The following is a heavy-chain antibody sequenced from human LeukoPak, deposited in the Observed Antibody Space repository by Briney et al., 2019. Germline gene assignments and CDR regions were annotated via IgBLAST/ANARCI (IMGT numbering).Heavy chain of an antibody. CDR1: GDSFSRSSYY. CDR2: IYYIGST. V-gene: IGHV4-61*01. D-gene: IGHD3-22*01. CDR3: ARYYDSTGSFDY. Sequence: SETLSLTCTVSGDSFSRSSYYWTWKRQPPGKGMEWIGYIYYIGSTNYNPSLRSLLTMSVDTYKNQFSLRLSSVIAADTAVYYCARYYDSTGSFDYWGQGTLVTVSS. J-gene: IGHJ4*02.